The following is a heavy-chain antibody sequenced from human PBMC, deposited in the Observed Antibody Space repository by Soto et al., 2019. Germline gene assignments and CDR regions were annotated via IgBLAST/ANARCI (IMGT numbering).Heavy chain of an antibody. Sequence: GESLKIPCKGSGYSFTSYWVGWGRQMRGKGLEWIGVIYPGDSDTRYSPSFQGQVKISADKSISTAYLQWSSLKASDAAMYYCARPSVEAAGVFYYYYGMEVWGKGTQVTGSS. V-gene: IGHV5-51*01. CDR2: IYPGDSDT. CDR3: ARPSVEAAGVFYYYYGMEV. D-gene: IGHD6-13*01. CDR1: GYSFTSYW. J-gene: IGHJ6*04.